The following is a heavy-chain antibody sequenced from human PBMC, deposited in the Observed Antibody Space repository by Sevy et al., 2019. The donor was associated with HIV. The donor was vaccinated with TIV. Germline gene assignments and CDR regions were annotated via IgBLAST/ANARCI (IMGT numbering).Heavy chain of an antibody. D-gene: IGHD3-22*01. CDR2: IWYDGINR. CDR1: GFTFSNYG. V-gene: IGHV3-33*06. J-gene: IGHJ4*02. Sequence: GGSLRLSCAASGFTFSNYGMHWVRQAPGKGLEWVAVIWYDGINRYYADSVKGRFTISRDNSKNTLYLQMNSLRAEDTPLYYCAKDLYYDTSLFDYWGQGIRVTVSS. CDR3: AKDLYYDTSLFDY.